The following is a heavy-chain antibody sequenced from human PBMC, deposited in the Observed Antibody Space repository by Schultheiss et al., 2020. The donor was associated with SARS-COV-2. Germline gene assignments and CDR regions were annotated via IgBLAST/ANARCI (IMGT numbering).Heavy chain of an antibody. V-gene: IGHV3-23*01. CDR2: ISGSGGST. Sequence: GGSLRLSCAASGFTFSSYAMSWVRQAPGKGLEWVSAISGSGGSTYYADSVKGRFTISRDNAKNSLYLQMNSLRAEDTAVYYCARDPTYITIFETYGMDVWGQGTTVTVSS. D-gene: IGHD3-3*01. J-gene: IGHJ6*02. CDR3: ARDPTYITIFETYGMDV. CDR1: GFTFSSYA.